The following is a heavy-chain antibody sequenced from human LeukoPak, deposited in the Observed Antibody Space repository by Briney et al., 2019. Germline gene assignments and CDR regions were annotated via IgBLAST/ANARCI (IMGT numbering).Heavy chain of an antibody. V-gene: IGHV4-39*01. Sequence: SETLSLTCTVSGGSISSSSYYWGWIRQPPGKGLEWIGSIYYSGSTYYNPSLKSRVTISVDTSKNQFSLKLSSVTAADTAVYYCARHVEWLFVHFGYWGQGTLVTVSS. CDR2: IYYSGST. D-gene: IGHD3-3*01. CDR3: ARHVEWLFVHFGY. CDR1: GGSISSSSYY. J-gene: IGHJ4*02.